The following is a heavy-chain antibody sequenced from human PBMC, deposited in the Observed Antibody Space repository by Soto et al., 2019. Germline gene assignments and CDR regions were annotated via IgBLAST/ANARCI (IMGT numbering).Heavy chain of an antibody. CDR3: AHLDDSSVYCAY. V-gene: IGHV2-5*02. D-gene: IGHD3-22*01. CDR1: GFSLSTSGVG. Sequence: QITLKESGPTLGKPTQTLTLTCIFSGFSLSTSGVGVGWIRQPPGTALEWLALIYWDDDKRYSPSLKSRLTITKDTSKNQVVLTMTNMDPVDTATYYGAHLDDSSVYCAYWGQGTLVTVSS. J-gene: IGHJ4*02. CDR2: IYWDDDK.